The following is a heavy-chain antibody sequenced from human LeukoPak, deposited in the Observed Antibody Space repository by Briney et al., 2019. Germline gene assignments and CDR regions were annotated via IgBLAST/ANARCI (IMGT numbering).Heavy chain of an antibody. CDR3: ARSTYYYDSSGSPYNYFDY. V-gene: IGHV4-59*01. Sequence: SETLSLPCTVSGGSISSYYWSWIRQPPGKGLEWIGYIYYSGSTNYNPSLKSRVTISVDTSKNQFSLKLSSVTAADTAVYYCARSTYYYDSSGSPYNYFDYWGQGTLVTVSS. D-gene: IGHD3-22*01. CDR2: IYYSGST. CDR1: GGSISSYY. J-gene: IGHJ4*02.